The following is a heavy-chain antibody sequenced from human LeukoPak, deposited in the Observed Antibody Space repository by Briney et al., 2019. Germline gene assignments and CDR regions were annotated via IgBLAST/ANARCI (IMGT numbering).Heavy chain of an antibody. CDR2: IKSKTDGGTT. V-gene: IGHV3-15*01. D-gene: IGHD3-22*01. J-gene: IGHJ4*02. CDR3: TSTYYYDSSGYSGPYYFDY. Sequence: PGGSLRLSCAASVFTFSNAWMSWVRQAPGKGLEWVGRIKSKTDGGTTDYAAPVKGRFTISRDDSKNTLYLQMNSLKTEDTAVYYCTSTYYYDSSGYSGPYYFDYWGQGTLVTVSS. CDR1: VFTFSNAW.